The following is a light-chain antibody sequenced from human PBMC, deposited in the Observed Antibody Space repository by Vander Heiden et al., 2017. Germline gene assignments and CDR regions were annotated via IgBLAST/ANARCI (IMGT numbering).Light chain of an antibody. CDR3: QQYHSPWT. CDR2: NAS. Sequence: DIQMTQSPSTLSASVGDRVTVTCRASQSIHYYLAWFQQKPGKAPNLLISNASNLESGVPSRFSGSGSGTEFTLTITRLQPDDCATYFCQQYHSPWTFGQGTKLE. V-gene: IGKV1-5*01. J-gene: IGKJ1*01. CDR1: QSIHYY.